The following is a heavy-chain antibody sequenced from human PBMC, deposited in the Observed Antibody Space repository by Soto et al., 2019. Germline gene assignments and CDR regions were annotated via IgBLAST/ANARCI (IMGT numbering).Heavy chain of an antibody. Sequence: QVQLVQSGAEVKKPGASVKVSCKASGYTFTSYYMHWVRQAPVQGLEWMVIINPSGGSTSYAQKFPGRVTMTRDTSTSTVYMELSSLRSEDTAVYYCARYSVIGRSSLDYWGQGTLVTVSS. D-gene: IGHD1-26*01. CDR1: GYTFTSYY. V-gene: IGHV1-46*01. J-gene: IGHJ4*02. CDR3: ARYSVIGRSSLDY. CDR2: INPSGGST.